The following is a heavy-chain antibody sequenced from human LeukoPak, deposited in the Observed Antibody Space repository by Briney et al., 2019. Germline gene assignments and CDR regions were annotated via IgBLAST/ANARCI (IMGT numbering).Heavy chain of an antibody. CDR3: ARARRDIVVVPAAIQGSY. V-gene: IGHV3-30*03. D-gene: IGHD2-2*02. CDR1: GFTFNKYG. CDR2: ISSDGSAT. Sequence: GRSLRLSCTASGFTFNKYGMHWVRQAPGKGLEWVAVISSDGSATYYVDSVKGRFTVSRDNSKNTLYLQMNSLRAEDTAVYYCARARRDIVVVPAAIQGSYWGQGTLVTVSS. J-gene: IGHJ4*02.